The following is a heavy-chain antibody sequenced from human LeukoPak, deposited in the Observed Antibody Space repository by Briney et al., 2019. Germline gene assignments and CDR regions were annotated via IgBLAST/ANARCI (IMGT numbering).Heavy chain of an antibody. J-gene: IGHJ4*02. CDR1: GFTFDDYA. D-gene: IGHD2-2*01. V-gene: IGHV3-9*01. CDR3: ARRYCTSTNCYAFNY. CDR2: ISWNSGSI. Sequence: PGGSLRLSCAASGFTFDDYAMHWVRQAPGKGLEWVSGISWNSGSIGYADSVKGRFTISRDNAKNSLYLQMNSLRAEDTGVYYCARRYCTSTNCYAFNYWGQGTLVTVSS.